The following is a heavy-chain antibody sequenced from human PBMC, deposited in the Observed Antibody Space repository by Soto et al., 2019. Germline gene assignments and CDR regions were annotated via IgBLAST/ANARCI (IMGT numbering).Heavy chain of an antibody. CDR1: GFSLSTSEVG. D-gene: IGHD6-19*01. Sequence: QITLKESGPTLVKPTQTLTLTCTFSGFSLSTSEVGVGWIRQPPGKALQWLALIYWDDDKRYSPSLKSRLTITKDTSKNQVVLTMTNMDPVATATYYCAHAPGIAVTTNWFDPWGQGILVTVSS. CDR2: IYWDDDK. J-gene: IGHJ5*02. V-gene: IGHV2-5*02. CDR3: AHAPGIAVTTNWFDP.